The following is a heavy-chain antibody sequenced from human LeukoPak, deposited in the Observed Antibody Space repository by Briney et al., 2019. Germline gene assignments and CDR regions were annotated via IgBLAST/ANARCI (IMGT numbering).Heavy chain of an antibody. CDR1: GFTFSSYG. CDR2: IWYDGSNK. J-gene: IGHJ4*02. Sequence: GGSLRLSCAASGFTFSSYGMHWVRQAPGKGLEWVAVIWYDGSNKYYADSVKGRFTISRDNSKNTLYLQMNSLRAEDTAVYYCARVGYIDEGIDYWGQGTLVTVSS. CDR3: ARVGYIDEGIDY. D-gene: IGHD5-24*01. V-gene: IGHV3-33*01.